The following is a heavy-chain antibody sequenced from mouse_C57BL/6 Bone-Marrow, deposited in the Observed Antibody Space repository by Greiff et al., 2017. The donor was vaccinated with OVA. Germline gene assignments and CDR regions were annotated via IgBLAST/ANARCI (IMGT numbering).Heavy chain of an antibody. CDR1: GYTFTSYW. Sequence: QVQLQQPGTELVKPGASVKLSCKASGYTFTSYWMHWVKQRPGQGLEWIGNINPSNGGTNYNEKFKSKATLTVDKSSSTAYMQLSSLTSKLSAVYYCAGGSNRYYFDYWGQGTTLTVSS. CDR3: AGGSNRYYFDY. CDR2: INPSNGGT. J-gene: IGHJ2*01. D-gene: IGHD2-5*01. V-gene: IGHV1-53*01.